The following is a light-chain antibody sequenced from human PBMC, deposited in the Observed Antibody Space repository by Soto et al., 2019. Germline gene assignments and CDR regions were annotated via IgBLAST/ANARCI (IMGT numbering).Light chain of an antibody. CDR2: DVN. CDR1: SSDIGAYNY. CDR3: TSYTRSSTYV. Sequence: ALTQPASVSGSPGQSITISCTGTSSDIGAYNYVSWYQQHPGKAPKLMIYDVNNRPSGVSNRSSGSKSGNTASLTISGLQAEDKADYFCTSYTRSSTYVFGTGTKVTVL. V-gene: IGLV2-14*03. J-gene: IGLJ1*01.